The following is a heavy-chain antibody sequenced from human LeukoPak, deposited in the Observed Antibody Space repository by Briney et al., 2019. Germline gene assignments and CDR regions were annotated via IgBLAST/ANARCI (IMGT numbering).Heavy chain of an antibody. V-gene: IGHV3-23*01. CDR1: GFTFSSYA. CDR2: ISGSGGST. CDR3: AKSSYYDSSGYYREYYFDY. Sequence: GGSLRLSCVASGFTFSSYAMSWVRQAPGKGLEWVSVISGSGGSTYYADSVKGRFTISRDNSQNTLYLQMNSLRAEDTAVYYCAKSSYYDSSGYYREYYFDYWGQGTLVTVSS. D-gene: IGHD3-22*01. J-gene: IGHJ4*02.